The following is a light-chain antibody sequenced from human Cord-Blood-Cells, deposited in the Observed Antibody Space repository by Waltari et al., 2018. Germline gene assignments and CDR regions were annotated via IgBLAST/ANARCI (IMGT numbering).Light chain of an antibody. V-gene: IGLV1-47*01. Sequence: QSVLTQPPSASGTPGQRVTISCPGSSSNIGRNYVYWYHQLPGTAPKLLIYRNNQRPSGVPDRFSGSKSGTSASLAISGLRSEDEADYYCAAWDDSLSGFYVFGTGTKVTVL. CDR3: AAWDDSLSGFYV. CDR2: RNN. J-gene: IGLJ1*01. CDR1: SSNIGRNY.